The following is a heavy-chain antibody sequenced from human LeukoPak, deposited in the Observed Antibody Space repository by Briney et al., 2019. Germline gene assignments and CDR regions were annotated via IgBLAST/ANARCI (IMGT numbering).Heavy chain of an antibody. V-gene: IGHV4-34*01. J-gene: IGHJ5*02. CDR1: GGSFSGYY. Sequence: SETLSLTCAVYGGSFSGYYWSWIRRPPGKGLEWIGEINHSGSTNYNPSLKSRVTISVDTSKNQFSLKLSSVTAADTAVYYCARPYLRGTVVNNWFDPWGQGTLVTVSS. CDR3: ARPYLRGTVVNNWFDP. D-gene: IGHD4-23*01. CDR2: INHSGST.